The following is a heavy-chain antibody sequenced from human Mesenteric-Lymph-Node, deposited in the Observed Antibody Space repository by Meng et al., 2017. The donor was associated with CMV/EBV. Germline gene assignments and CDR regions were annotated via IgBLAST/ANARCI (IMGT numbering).Heavy chain of an antibody. CDR2: IYYSEKM. V-gene: IGHV4-31*02. D-gene: IGHD5-18*01. CDR1: GGPISSAGNY. Sequence: SGGPISSAGNYWSWIRQHPGKGREWIGYIYYSEKMHYNPSLESRVTMSVDTSKNQFSLRLTSVTAADTAVYYCARDSRGYSYGMIDTWGQGTLVTVSS. CDR3: ARDSRGYSYGMIDT. J-gene: IGHJ5*02.